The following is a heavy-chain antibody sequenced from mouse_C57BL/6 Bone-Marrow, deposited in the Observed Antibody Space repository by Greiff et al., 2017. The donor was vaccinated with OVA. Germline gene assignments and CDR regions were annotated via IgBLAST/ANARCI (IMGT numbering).Heavy chain of an antibody. V-gene: IGHV14-4*01. CDR2: IDPANGDT. CDR1: GFNIPDDY. CDR3: TTGLTWFAY. Sequence: DVQLQESGAELVRPGASVKLSCTASGFNIPDDYMHWVKQRPEQGLEWIGWIDPANGDTEYASKFQGKATITADTSSNTAYLQLSSLTSEDTAVYYCTTGLTWFAYWGQGTLVTVSA. J-gene: IGHJ3*01.